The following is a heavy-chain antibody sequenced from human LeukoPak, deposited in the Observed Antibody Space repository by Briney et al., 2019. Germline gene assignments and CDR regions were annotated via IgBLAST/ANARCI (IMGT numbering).Heavy chain of an antibody. Sequence: GGSLRLSCAASGFTFSSYAMNWVRQAPGKGPEWVGRLRSKANSYATAYAASVKGKFTISKDDSKNTAYLQMNSLKTEDTAVYYCTRLGAVVEDGMDVWGQGTTVTVSS. CDR1: GFTFSSYA. J-gene: IGHJ6*02. V-gene: IGHV3-73*01. CDR2: LRSKANSYAT. D-gene: IGHD2-15*01. CDR3: TRLGAVVEDGMDV.